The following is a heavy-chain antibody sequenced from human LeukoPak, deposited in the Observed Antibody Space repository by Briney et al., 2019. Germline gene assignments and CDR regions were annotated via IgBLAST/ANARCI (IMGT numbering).Heavy chain of an antibody. D-gene: IGHD4-17*01. V-gene: IGHV4-61*01. CDR1: GGSVSSGSYY. CDR2: IYYSGST. Sequence: KPSETLSLTCTVSGGSVSSGSYYWSWIRQPPGKGLEWIGYIYYSGSTNYNPSLKGRATISVDTSKDQFSLKLSSVTAADTAVYYCARVLATVTTGGMDVWGKGTTVTVSS. CDR3: ARVLATVTTGGMDV. J-gene: IGHJ6*04.